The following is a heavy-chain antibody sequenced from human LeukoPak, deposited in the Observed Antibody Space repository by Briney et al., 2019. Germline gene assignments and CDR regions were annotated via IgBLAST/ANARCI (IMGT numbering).Heavy chain of an antibody. D-gene: IGHD3-10*01. J-gene: IGHJ4*02. Sequence: EASVKVSCKASGYTFTSYGISWVRQAPGQGLEWMGWISAYNGNTNYAQKLQGRVTMTTDTSTSTAYMELRSLRSDDTAVYYCARDRYGSGSYSFDYWGQGTLVTVSS. CDR2: ISAYNGNT. V-gene: IGHV1-18*01. CDR1: GYTFTSYG. CDR3: ARDRYGSGSYSFDY.